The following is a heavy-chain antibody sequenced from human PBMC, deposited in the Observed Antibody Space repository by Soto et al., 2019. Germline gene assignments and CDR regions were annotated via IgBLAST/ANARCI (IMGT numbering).Heavy chain of an antibody. Sequence: GGSLRLSCAASGFTFSSYAMSWVRQAPGKGLEWVSAISGSGGSTYYADSVKGRFTISRDNSKNTLYLQMNSLRAEDTAVYYCSYCSSTSCYEENYYYYGMDVWGQGTTVTVSS. CDR1: GFTFSSYA. CDR3: SYCSSTSCYEENYYYYGMDV. D-gene: IGHD2-2*01. CDR2: ISGSGGST. J-gene: IGHJ6*02. V-gene: IGHV3-23*01.